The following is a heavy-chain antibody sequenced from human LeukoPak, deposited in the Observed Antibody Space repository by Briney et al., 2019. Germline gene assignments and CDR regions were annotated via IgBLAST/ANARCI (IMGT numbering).Heavy chain of an antibody. CDR2: IYYSGST. CDR1: GGSISSGDYY. V-gene: IGHV4-61*08. Sequence: PSQTLSLTCTVSGGSISSGDYYWSWIRQPPGKGLEWIGYIYYSGSTNYNPSLKSRVTISVDTSKNQFSLKLSSVTAADTAVYYCARDRNYDILTGYYDYYYYGMDVWGQGTTVTVSS. CDR3: ARDRNYDILTGYYDYYYYGMDV. D-gene: IGHD3-9*01. J-gene: IGHJ6*02.